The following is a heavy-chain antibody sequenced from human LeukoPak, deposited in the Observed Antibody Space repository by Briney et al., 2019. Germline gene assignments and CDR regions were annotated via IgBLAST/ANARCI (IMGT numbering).Heavy chain of an antibody. J-gene: IGHJ4*02. CDR3: AKDNPRLLWFGEFDY. Sequence: PGGSLRLSCAASGFTFSSYGMHWVRQAPGKGLEWVAFIRYDGSNKYYAESVKGRFTISRDNSKNTLYLQMNSLRAEDTAVYYCAKDNPRLLWFGEFDYWGQGTLVTVSS. V-gene: IGHV3-30*02. CDR1: GFTFSSYG. D-gene: IGHD3-10*01. CDR2: IRYDGSNK.